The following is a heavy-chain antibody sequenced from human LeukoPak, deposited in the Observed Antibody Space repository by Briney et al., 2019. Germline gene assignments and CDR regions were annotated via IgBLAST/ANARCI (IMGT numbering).Heavy chain of an antibody. Sequence: GGSLRLSCAASGFTFSGYAMSWVRQAPGKGLEWVSPISDNGGRTYYADSVKGRFTISRDNSENTLFLQMNSLRAEDSAVYYCATDREGDPSAYYLVGGQGTLITVSS. J-gene: IGHJ4*02. CDR3: ATDREGDPSAYYLV. CDR2: ISDNGGRT. V-gene: IGHV3-23*01. D-gene: IGHD3-22*01. CDR1: GFTFSGYA.